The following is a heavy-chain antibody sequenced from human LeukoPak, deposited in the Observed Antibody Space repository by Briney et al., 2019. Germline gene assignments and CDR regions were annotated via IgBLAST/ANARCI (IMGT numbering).Heavy chain of an antibody. J-gene: IGHJ4*02. CDR2: IWANGNDK. CDR3: ARDSAYYRFVH. D-gene: IGHD3-22*01. CDR1: GFTVSTSG. V-gene: IGHV3-33*01. Sequence: GGSLRLSCAASGFTVSTSGMHWVRQAPGKGLEWVADIWANGNDKYYADSVKGRFTVSRDNSNNMAYLHMSNLRAEDTAVYYCARDSAYYRFVHWGQGTLVTVSS.